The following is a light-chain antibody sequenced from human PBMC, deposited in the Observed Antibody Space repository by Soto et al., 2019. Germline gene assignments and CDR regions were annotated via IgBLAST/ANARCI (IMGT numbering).Light chain of an antibody. CDR3: QNYNSAPFT. J-gene: IGKJ3*01. CDR2: AAS. CDR1: QGISNY. V-gene: IGKV1-27*01. Sequence: DIQMTQSPSSLSASVGDGVAITCRASQGISNYLAWYQQKPGKVPKLLIYAASTLQSGVPSRFSGSGSGTDFTLTISSLQPEDVSTYYCQNYNSAPFTFGPGTKVDIK.